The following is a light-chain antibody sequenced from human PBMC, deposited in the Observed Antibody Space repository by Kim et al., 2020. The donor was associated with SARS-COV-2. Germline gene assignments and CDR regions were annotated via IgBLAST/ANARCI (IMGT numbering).Light chain of an antibody. CDR2: GAS. CDR1: HSVKTC. Sequence: LSPVQRGTRSCSASHSVKTCLAWYQQWPGQTPRLLFYGASSRATGIPATFSASGSGTEFTLSLCSLQSEDYAVYYFQQYSNCPLTFGGGTKVDIK. J-gene: IGKJ4*01. CDR3: QQYSNCPLT. V-gene: IGKV3-15*01.